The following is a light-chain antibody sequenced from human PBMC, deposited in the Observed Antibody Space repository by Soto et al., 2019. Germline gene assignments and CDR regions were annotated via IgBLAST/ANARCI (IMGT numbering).Light chain of an antibody. Sequence: QSVLTQPPSVSGAPGQRVTLSCTGSSSNIGAGYDVQWYQQLPGTAPKLLIYDNTNRPSGVPDRFSGSKSGTSASLAITGLQAEDEADYYCQSHDSSLSVIFGGGTKLTVL. V-gene: IGLV1-40*01. J-gene: IGLJ2*01. CDR3: QSHDSSLSVI. CDR2: DNT. CDR1: SSNIGAGYD.